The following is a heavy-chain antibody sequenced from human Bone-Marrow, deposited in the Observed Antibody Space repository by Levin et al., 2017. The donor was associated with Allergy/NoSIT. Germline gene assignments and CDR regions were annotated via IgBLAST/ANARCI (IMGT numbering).Heavy chain of an antibody. J-gene: IGHJ4*02. V-gene: IGHV3-23*01. CDR2: ISDSGRST. Sequence: GGSLRLSCAASGFTFSSYAMSWVRQAPGKGLEWVSGISDSGRSTVYGDPVKGRFTISRDNSKNTVYLQMNTLRVEDTGVYYCAKDDNSGSGYYTWGNFDYWGRGALVTVSP. CDR3: AKDDNSGSGYYTWGNFDY. D-gene: IGHD3-16*01. CDR1: GFTFSSYA.